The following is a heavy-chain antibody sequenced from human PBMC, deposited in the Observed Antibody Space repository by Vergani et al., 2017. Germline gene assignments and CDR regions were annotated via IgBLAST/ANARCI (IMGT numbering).Heavy chain of an antibody. J-gene: IGHJ4*02. Sequence: EVQLLESGGGLVQPGGSLRLSCEASGFSFPGYAMSWVRQAPGKGLEWVSSVSGSSATPYYADSVRGRFTISRDNSKNTVSLEMLSLRTEDTAVYYCAKGHSGQIGSPHDYYFDYWGQGTLVTVSS. CDR2: VSGSSATP. V-gene: IGHV3-23*01. CDR3: AKGHSGQIGSPHDYYFDY. D-gene: IGHD1-26*01. CDR1: GFSFPGYA.